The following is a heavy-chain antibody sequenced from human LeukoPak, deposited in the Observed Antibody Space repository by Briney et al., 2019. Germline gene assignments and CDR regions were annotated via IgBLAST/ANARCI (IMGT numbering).Heavy chain of an antibody. Sequence: PGRSLRLSCAASGFTFSSYGMHWVRQAPGKGLEWVAVIWYDGSNKYYADSVKGRFTISRDNSKNTLYLQMNSLRAEDTAVYYCARDYCSGGSCYSDYFDYWGQGTLVTVSS. CDR2: IWYDGSNK. CDR1: GFTFSSYG. D-gene: IGHD2-15*01. V-gene: IGHV3-33*01. CDR3: ARDYCSGGSCYSDYFDY. J-gene: IGHJ4*02.